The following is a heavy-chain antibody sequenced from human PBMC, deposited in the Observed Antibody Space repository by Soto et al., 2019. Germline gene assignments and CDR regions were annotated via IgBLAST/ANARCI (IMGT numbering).Heavy chain of an antibody. CDR3: AREAPLGCSSTSCYLFSGDYYYGMDV. D-gene: IGHD2-2*01. CDR1: GGSFSGYY. Sequence: SETLSLTCAVYGGSFSGYYWSWIRQPPGKGLEWIGEINHSGSTNYNPSLKSRVTISVDTSKNQFSLKLSSVTVADTAVYYCAREAPLGCSSTSCYLFSGDYYYGMDVWGQGTTVTVSS. J-gene: IGHJ6*02. CDR2: INHSGST. V-gene: IGHV4-34*01.